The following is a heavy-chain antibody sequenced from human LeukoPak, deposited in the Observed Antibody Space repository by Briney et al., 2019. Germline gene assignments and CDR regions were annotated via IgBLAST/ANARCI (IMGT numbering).Heavy chain of an antibody. J-gene: IGHJ5*02. CDR3: AKLYSSSSSSSWFDP. Sequence: GGSLRLSCAASGFTFGSYAMSWVRQAPGKGLEWVSAISGSGGSTYYADSVKGRFTISRDNSKNTLYLQMNSLRAEDTAVYYCAKLYSSSSSSSWFDPWGQGTLVTVSS. CDR2: ISGSGGST. V-gene: IGHV3-23*01. D-gene: IGHD6-6*01. CDR1: GFTFGSYA.